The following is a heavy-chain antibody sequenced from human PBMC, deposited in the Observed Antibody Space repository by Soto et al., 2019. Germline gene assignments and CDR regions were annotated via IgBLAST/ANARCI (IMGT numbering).Heavy chain of an antibody. V-gene: IGHV4-39*01. CDR1: GGSITSSSYY. CDR3: ATQGVGGSYVYTFDP. D-gene: IGHD1-26*01. J-gene: IGHJ5*02. CDR2: IYYSGST. Sequence: QLHLRESGPGLVKPSETLSLTCTVSGGSITSSSYYWGWIRQPPGKGLEWIGSIYYSGSTYYNPSLKRRVNISVDTSKNQFSLKLSSVTAADTAVYYCATQGVGGSYVYTFDPWGQGTLVTVSS.